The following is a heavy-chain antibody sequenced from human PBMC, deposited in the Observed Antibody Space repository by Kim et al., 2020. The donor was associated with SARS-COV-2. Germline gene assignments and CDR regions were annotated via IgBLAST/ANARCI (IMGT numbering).Heavy chain of an antibody. CDR1: RYTFTNFD. CDR3: ARAPARHYHSDINWFDP. V-gene: IGHV1-8*01. J-gene: IGHJ5*02. Sequence: ASVKVSCKSSRYTFTNFDINWVRQATGQGLEWMGWMNPTSGDTGYAQKFQGRVTMTRNTSITTAYMELSGLRSEDTAVYYCARAPARHYHSDINWFDPWGQGTLVTVSS. D-gene: IGHD3-10*01. CDR2: MNPTSGDT.